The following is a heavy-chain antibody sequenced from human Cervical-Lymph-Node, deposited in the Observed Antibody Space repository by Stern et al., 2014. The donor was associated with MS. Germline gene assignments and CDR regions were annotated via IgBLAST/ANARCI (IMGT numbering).Heavy chain of an antibody. J-gene: IGHJ4*02. CDR1: GYTFTRYW. CDR3: ARLEGVTASYND. CDR2: IKPRDGDT. Sequence: VQLVQSGAEVKEPGASVRVSCKTSGYTFTRYWIHWVRQAPGQGLEWVVIIKPRDGDTIYAQKWKGRVTMTRDSSTSTVYMELTNLRFEDTAVYYCARLEGVTASYNDWGQGTLLTVSS. V-gene: IGHV1-46*04. D-gene: IGHD1-1*01.